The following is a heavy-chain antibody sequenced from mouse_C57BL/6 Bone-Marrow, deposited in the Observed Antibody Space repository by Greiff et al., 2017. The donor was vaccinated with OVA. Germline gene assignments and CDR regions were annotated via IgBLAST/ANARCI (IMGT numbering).Heavy chain of an antibody. Sequence: VQLQQSGAELVRPGTSVKMSCKASGYTFTNYWIGWAKQRPGHGLEWIGDIYPGGGYTNYNEKFKGKATLTADKSSSTAYMQFSSLTSEDSAIYYCARGDMGRGDYFDYWGQGTTLTVSS. J-gene: IGHJ2*01. CDR3: ARGDMGRGDYFDY. CDR1: GYTFTNYW. D-gene: IGHD3-3*01. CDR2: IYPGGGYT. V-gene: IGHV1-63*01.